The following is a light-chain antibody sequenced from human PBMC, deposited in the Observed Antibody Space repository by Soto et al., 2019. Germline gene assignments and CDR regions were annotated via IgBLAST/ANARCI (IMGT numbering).Light chain of an antibody. CDR1: TSNIGAGYD. CDR2: DNN. Sequence: QSVLTQPPAVSGAPGQRVTISCTGSTSNIGAGYDVHWYQQLPGTAPKLLIYDNNNRPSGVPDRFSGSKSDTSASLAIIGLQAEDEADYYCQSYDSSLSGVVFGGGTKLTVL. CDR3: QSYDSSLSGVV. J-gene: IGLJ2*01. V-gene: IGLV1-40*01.